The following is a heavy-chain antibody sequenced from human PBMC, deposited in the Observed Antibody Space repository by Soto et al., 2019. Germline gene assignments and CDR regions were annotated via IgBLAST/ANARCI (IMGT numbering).Heavy chain of an antibody. CDR2: ISYDGSNK. CDR1: GFTFSSYG. D-gene: IGHD6-13*01. J-gene: IGHJ4*02. Sequence: QVQLVESGGGVVQPGRSLRLSCAASGFTFSSYGMHWVRQAPGKGLEWVAVISYDGSNKYYADSVKGRFTISRDNSKNTLYLQMNSLRAEETAVYYCATIAAAGSLDYWGQGTLVTVSS. CDR3: ATIAAAGSLDY. V-gene: IGHV3-30*03.